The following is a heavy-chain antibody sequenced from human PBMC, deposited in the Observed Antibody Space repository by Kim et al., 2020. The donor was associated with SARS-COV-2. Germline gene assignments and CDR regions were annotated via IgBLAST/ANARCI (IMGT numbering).Heavy chain of an antibody. CDR1: GYTFTSYA. D-gene: IGHD6-19*01. V-gene: IGHV1-3*01. CDR2: INAGNGNT. CDR3: ARGVYSSGWKNYFDY. J-gene: IGHJ4*02. Sequence: ASVKVSCRASGYTFTSYAMHWVRQAPGQRLEWMGWINAGNGNTKYSQKFQGRVTITRDTSASTAYMELSSLRSEDTAVYYCARGVYSSGWKNYFDYWGQGTLVTVSS.